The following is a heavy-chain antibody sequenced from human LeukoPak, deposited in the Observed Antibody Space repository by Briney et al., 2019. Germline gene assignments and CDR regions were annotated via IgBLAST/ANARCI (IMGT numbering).Heavy chain of an antibody. CDR3: ARMQPGRLLHDH. CDR1: GGSINSNY. J-gene: IGHJ4*02. CDR2: IYYDGST. D-gene: IGHD2-21*02. Sequence: SETLSLTCTVSGGSINSNYWSWIRQPPGKGLDYIGYIYYDGSTHYNPSLRSRVTISVDTSKNQFSLKLTSMTAADTAVYYCARMQPGRLLHDHWGQGTLVTVFS. V-gene: IGHV4-59*01.